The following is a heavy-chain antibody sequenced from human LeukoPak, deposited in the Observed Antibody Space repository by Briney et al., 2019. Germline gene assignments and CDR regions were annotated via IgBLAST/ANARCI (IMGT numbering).Heavy chain of an antibody. CDR3: ARDTAYYYGSGSYYLWDY. V-gene: IGHV3-66*01. Sequence: AGGSLRLSCAASGFTVSSNYMSWVRQAPGKGLEWVSVIYSGGSTCYADSVKGRFTISRDNSKNTLYLQMNSLRAEDTAVYYCARDTAYYYGSGSYYLWDYWGQGTLVTVSS. CDR2: IYSGGST. J-gene: IGHJ4*02. D-gene: IGHD3-10*01. CDR1: GFTVSSNY.